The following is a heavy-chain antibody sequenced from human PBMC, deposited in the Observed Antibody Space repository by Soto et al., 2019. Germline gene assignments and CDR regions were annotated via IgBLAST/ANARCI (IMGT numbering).Heavy chain of an antibody. CDR1: GYSFTSFW. V-gene: IGHV5-51*01. Sequence: PGESLKISCKGSGYSFTSFWIAWVRQMPGKGLEWMGIIYPGDFDTRYSPSFQGQVTISADKSINTAYLQWSSLKASDTAMYYCARRLSPLDPYHLDYWGQGTLVTVSS. CDR2: IYPGDFDT. CDR3: ARRLSPLDPYHLDY. J-gene: IGHJ4*02. D-gene: IGHD2-2*01.